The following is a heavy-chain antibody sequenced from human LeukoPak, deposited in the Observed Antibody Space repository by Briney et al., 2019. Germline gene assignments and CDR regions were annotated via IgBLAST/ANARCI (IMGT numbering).Heavy chain of an antibody. V-gene: IGHV3-23*01. CDR2: ISGSGGST. Sequence: GGSLRLSCAASGFTFSNAWMSWVRQAPGKGLEWVSDISGSGGSTYYADSVKGRFTLSRDNSKNTLYLQMNSLRVEDTAVYYCAKGLGSSGYYFDYWGQGTLVTVSS. CDR1: GFTFSNAW. J-gene: IGHJ4*02. CDR3: AKGLGSSGYYFDY. D-gene: IGHD3-22*01.